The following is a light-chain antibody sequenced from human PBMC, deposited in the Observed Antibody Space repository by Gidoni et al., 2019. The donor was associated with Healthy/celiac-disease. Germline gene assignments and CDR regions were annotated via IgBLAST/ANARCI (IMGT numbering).Light chain of an antibody. V-gene: IGKV3-11*01. Sequence: ELVLTQSPATLSLSPGERATLSCRASQSVSSYVAWYQKKPGQAPRLLIYDASNRATGIPARFSGSGSGTDFTITISSLEPEDFAVYYCQQRSNWPPITFGQGTRLEIK. J-gene: IGKJ5*01. CDR3: QQRSNWPPIT. CDR1: QSVSSY. CDR2: DAS.